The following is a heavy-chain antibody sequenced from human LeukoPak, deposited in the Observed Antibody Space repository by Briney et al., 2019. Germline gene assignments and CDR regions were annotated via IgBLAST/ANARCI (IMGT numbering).Heavy chain of an antibody. CDR2: IGIAGDT. V-gene: IGHV3-13*04. CDR1: GFTFTNYD. J-gene: IGHJ4*02. D-gene: IGHD1-26*01. Sequence: GGSLRLSCAASGFTFTNYDMHWVRQVTGKGLEWVSAIGIAGDTYYPGSVRGRFTISRENAKNSLYLQMNSLRAEDTAVYYCARGVGIVGATRDYFDYWGQGTLVTVSS. CDR3: ARGVGIVGATRDYFDY.